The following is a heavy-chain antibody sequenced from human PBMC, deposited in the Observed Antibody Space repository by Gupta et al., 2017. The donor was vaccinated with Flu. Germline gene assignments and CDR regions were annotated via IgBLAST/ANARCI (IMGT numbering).Heavy chain of an antibody. V-gene: IGHV3-48*03. CDR1: GFTFSSYE. CDR3: ARGWQQLVQRHFDH. D-gene: IGHD6-13*01. Sequence: EVQVVESGGGLVQPGGSLRLSCAASGFTFSSYEMNWVRQAPGKGLEWVSYISSSGSTIYYADSVKGRFTISRDNAKNSLYLQMNSLSAEDTAVYYCARGWQQLVQRHFDHWGQGTLVTVSS. CDR2: ISSSGSTI. J-gene: IGHJ4*02.